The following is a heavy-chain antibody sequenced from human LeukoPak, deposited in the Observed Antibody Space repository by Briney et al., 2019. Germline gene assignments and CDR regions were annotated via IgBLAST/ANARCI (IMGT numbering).Heavy chain of an antibody. CDR1: GFTFSSYG. CDR3: ARKNAYYYGSGSPDY. Sequence: EGSLRLSCAASGFTFSSYGMHWVRQAPGKGLEWVAFIRYDGSNKYYADSVKGRFTISRDNSKNTLYLQMNSLRAEDTAVYYCARKNAYYYGSGSPDYWGQGTLVTVSS. D-gene: IGHD3-10*01. J-gene: IGHJ4*02. V-gene: IGHV3-30*02. CDR2: IRYDGSNK.